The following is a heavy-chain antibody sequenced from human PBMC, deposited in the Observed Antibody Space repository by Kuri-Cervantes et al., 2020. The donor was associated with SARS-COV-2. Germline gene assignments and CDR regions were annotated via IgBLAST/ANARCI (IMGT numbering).Heavy chain of an antibody. Sequence: GESLKISCAASGFTFSSYGMNWVRQAPGKGLEWVSSISSSSSYIYYADSVKGRFTISRDNAKNSLYLQMNSLRAEDTAVYYCARALGNYWGQGTLVTVSS. J-gene: IGHJ4*02. CDR2: ISSSSSYI. V-gene: IGHV3-21*01. CDR3: ARALGNY. CDR1: GFTFSSYG.